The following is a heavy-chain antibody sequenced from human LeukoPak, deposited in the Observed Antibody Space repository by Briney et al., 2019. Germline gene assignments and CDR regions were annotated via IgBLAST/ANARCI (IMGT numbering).Heavy chain of an antibody. CDR1: GGFIGSSSYY. CDR3: ARIGAGHVGPDPGVFDY. Sequence: SESLSLTCTVSGGFIGSSSYYWGWIRQPPGKGLEWIGSIYYSGSTYYNPSLKSRVTISVDTSKNQFSPKLSSVTAADTAVYYCARIGAGHVGPDPGVFDYWGQGTLVTVSS. D-gene: IGHD1-26*01. J-gene: IGHJ4*02. CDR2: IYYSGST. V-gene: IGHV4-39*07.